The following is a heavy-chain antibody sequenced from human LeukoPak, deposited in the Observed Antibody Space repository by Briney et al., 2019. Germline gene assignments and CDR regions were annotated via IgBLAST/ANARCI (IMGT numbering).Heavy chain of an antibody. J-gene: IGHJ3*02. CDR2: IYPGDSDT. V-gene: IGHV5-51*01. CDR3: ARQPYSSSWYGAFDI. Sequence: GESLKISCKGSGYSFTSYWIGWVRQMPGKGLEWMGIIYPGDSDTRYSPSFQGQVTISADKSISTSYLQWSSLKASDTAMYYCARQPYSSSWYGAFDIWGQGTMVTVSS. CDR1: GYSFTSYW. D-gene: IGHD6-13*01.